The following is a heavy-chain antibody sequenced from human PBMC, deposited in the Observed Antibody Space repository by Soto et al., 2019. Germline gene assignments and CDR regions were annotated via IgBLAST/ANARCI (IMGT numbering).Heavy chain of an antibody. V-gene: IGHV1-3*01. D-gene: IGHD6-19*01. CDR1: GYTFTSYA. CDR3: ARAVAVAADFDY. CDR2: INAGNGNT. J-gene: IGHJ4*02. Sequence: ASVKVSCKASGYTFTSYAMHWVRQAPGQRLEWMGWINAGNGNTKYSQKFQGRVTITKDTSASTAYMELSSLRSEDTAVYYCARAVAVAADFDYWGQGTLVTVSS.